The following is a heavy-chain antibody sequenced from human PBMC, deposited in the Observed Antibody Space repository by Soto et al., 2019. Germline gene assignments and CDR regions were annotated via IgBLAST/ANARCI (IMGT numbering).Heavy chain of an antibody. D-gene: IGHD2-21*02. Sequence: QVQLVDSGGGVVQPGRSLRLSCAASGFTFSSYAMHWVRQAPGKGLEWVAVISYDGSNKYYADSVKGRFTISRDNSKNTLYLQMNSLRAEDTAVYYCARYIVVVTATYAFDIWGQGTMVTVSS. CDR1: GFTFSSYA. CDR2: ISYDGSNK. CDR3: ARYIVVVTATYAFDI. V-gene: IGHV3-30-3*01. J-gene: IGHJ3*02.